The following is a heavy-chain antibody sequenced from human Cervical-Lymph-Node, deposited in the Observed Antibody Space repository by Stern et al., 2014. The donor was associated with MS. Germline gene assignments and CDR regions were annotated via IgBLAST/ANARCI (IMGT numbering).Heavy chain of an antibody. V-gene: IGHV1-8*01. J-gene: IGHJ6*02. CDR2: VNPNSGNT. Sequence: QVQLLQPGAEVKKPGASVKVSCKASGYTFINYEINWVRQAAGQGLEWMGWVNPNSGNTGYAQKFQGRVTMTRNTSISTAYLELSSLKSEDTAVYYCARERWYTNPSYVAAGRYYYYGMDVWGQGTSVSVSS. CDR3: ARERWYTNPSYVAAGRYYYYGMDV. D-gene: IGHD2-2*02. CDR1: GYTFINYE.